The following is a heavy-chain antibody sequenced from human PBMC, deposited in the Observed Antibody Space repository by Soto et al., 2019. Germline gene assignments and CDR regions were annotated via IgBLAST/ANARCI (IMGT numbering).Heavy chain of an antibody. J-gene: IGHJ3*02. CDR2: ISAYNGNT. CDR3: ARNMRAVAVGDDAFDI. Sequence: QVQLVQSGAEVKKPGASVKVSCKASGYTFTSYGISWVRQAPGQGLEWMGWISAYNGNTNYAQKLQGRVTMTTDTSTSTAYRELRSLRSDDTAVYYCARNMRAVAVGDDAFDIWGQGTMVTVSS. V-gene: IGHV1-18*01. D-gene: IGHD6-19*01. CDR1: GYTFTSYG.